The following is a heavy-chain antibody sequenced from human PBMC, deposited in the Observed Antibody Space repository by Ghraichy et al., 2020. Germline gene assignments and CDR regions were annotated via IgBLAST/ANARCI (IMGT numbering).Heavy chain of an antibody. V-gene: IGHV3-23*01. Sequence: GESLNIFCAASGFSFSSSPMNWVRQAPGKGLEWVSSISENGDNTYYADSVKGRFIISRDNSGKMLYLQMNSLRAGDTALYYCAKASGYSTGWWVDYFDDWGQGTLVTVSS. D-gene: IGHD6-19*01. CDR1: GFSFSSSP. CDR2: ISENGDNT. J-gene: IGHJ4*02. CDR3: AKASGYSTGWWVDYFDD.